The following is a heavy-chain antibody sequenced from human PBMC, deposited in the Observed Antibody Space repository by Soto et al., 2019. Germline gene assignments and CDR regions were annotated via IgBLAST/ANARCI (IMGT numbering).Heavy chain of an antibody. D-gene: IGHD2-2*01. J-gene: IGHJ4*02. CDR2: ISSTGTTI. CDR1: GFTFSDYY. V-gene: IGHV3-11*01. CDR3: ARDHLIVVVPAAAGFGY. Sequence: PGGSLRLSCAASGFTFSDYYMTWIRQAPGKGLEWVSYISSTGTTIYYADSVKGRFTISRDNAKNSLYLEMNSLRAEDTAVYYCARDHLIVVVPAAAGFGYWGQGTLVTVSS.